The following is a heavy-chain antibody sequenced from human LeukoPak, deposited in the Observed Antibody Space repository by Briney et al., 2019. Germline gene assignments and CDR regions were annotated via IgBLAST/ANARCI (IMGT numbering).Heavy chain of an antibody. CDR2: MYHSGST. J-gene: IGHJ4*02. V-gene: IGHV4-38-2*02. D-gene: IGHD6-13*01. CDR3: ARVTSWYDPIDF. CDR1: GYSISSGHY. Sequence: PSETLSLTCTVSGYSISSGHYWGWIRQPPGKGLEWIGSMYHSGSTYYNPPLKSRVTISEDTSKNQFSLKLRSVTAADTAVYYCARVTSWYDPIDFWGPGTLVTVSS.